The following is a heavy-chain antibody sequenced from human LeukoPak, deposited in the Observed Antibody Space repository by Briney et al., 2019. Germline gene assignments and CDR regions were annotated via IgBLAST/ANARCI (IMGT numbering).Heavy chain of an antibody. Sequence: SETLSLTCTVSGGSISSYYWSWIRQPAGKGLEWIGRIYTSGSTNYNPSLKSRVTMSVDTSKNQFSLKLSSVTAADTAVYHCARDPDFLTGYGMDVWGQGTTVTVSS. J-gene: IGHJ6*02. D-gene: IGHD7-27*01. V-gene: IGHV4-4*07. CDR3: ARDPDFLTGYGMDV. CDR2: IYTSGST. CDR1: GGSISSYY.